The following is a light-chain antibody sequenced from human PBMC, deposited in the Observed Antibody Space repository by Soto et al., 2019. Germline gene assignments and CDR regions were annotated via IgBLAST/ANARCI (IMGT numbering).Light chain of an antibody. CDR2: GAS. J-gene: IGKJ2*01. CDR1: QSVSSN. CDR3: QQFNNWPLDPMYT. V-gene: IGKV3-15*01. Sequence: VVMTQSPATLSVSPGERATLSCRASQSVSSNLAWYQQRPGQAPRLLIYGASTRATGIPARFSGSGSRTEFTLTISSLQSEDFAVYYCQQFNNWPLDPMYTFGQGTKLEIK.